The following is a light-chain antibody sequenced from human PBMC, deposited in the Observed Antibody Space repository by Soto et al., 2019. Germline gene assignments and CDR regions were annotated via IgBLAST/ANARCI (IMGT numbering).Light chain of an antibody. J-gene: IGKJ5*01. Sequence: EVVLTRSPVALSLSPGERATLSCRASQSFRGLLAWYQQKPGQDPXLLIYDAYNRATGIPPRFSGSGSGTDFTLTISSLEPEDSAVYYCQQRHMWPITFGQGTRLEI. V-gene: IGKV3-11*01. CDR3: QQRHMWPIT. CDR1: QSFRGL. CDR2: DAY.